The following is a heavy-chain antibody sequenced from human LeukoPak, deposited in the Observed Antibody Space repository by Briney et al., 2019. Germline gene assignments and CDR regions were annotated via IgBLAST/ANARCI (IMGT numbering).Heavy chain of an antibody. J-gene: IGHJ4*02. CDR1: GFTFDDYA. D-gene: IGHD3-22*01. V-gene: IGHV3-9*03. Sequence: QPGXXLRLSCAASGFTFDDYAMHWVRQAPGKGLEWVSGISWNSGSIGYADSVKGRFTISRGNAKNSLYLQMNSLRAEDMALYYCAKDSSSGSLDYWGQGTLVTVSS. CDR3: AKDSSSGSLDY. CDR2: ISWNSGSI.